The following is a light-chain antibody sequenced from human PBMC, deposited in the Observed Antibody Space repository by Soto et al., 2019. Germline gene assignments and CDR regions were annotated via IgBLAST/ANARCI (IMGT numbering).Light chain of an antibody. CDR1: SSNIGAGYD. J-gene: IGLJ2*01. CDR3: QSYDSSLSGSI. Sequence: QSVLTQPPSVSGAPGQRVTISCTGSSSNIGAGYDVHWYQQLPGTAPKLLIYGNSNRPSGVPDRFSGSKSGTSASLAITGVQAGDEADYYCQSYDSSLSGSIFGGGTKVTVL. CDR2: GNS. V-gene: IGLV1-40*01.